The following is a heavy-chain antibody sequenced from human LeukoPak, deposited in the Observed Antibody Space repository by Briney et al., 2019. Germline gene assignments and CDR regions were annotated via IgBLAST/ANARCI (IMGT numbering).Heavy chain of an antibody. D-gene: IGHD6-19*01. Sequence: ASVKVSCKASGYTFTSYGISWVRQAPGQGLEWMGWISAYNGNTNYAQKPQGRVTMTTDTSTSTAYMELRSLRSDDTAVYYCARDAPKYSSGWYPVHYYGMDVWGQGTTVTVSS. V-gene: IGHV1-18*01. CDR3: ARDAPKYSSGWYPVHYYGMDV. CDR1: GYTFTSYG. J-gene: IGHJ6*02. CDR2: ISAYNGNT.